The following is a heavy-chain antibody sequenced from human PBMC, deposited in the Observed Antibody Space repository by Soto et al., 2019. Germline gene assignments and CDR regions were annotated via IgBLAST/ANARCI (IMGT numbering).Heavy chain of an antibody. CDR3: VTGDHLVR. J-gene: IGHJ4*02. Sequence: QLQLVQSGAEARKPGASVKVSCKTSGYTFTGYYLNWVRPAPGRGLEWVGWINPKTGDTNNAQQFQGRVTMTTDTSISTGYMELSGLKSDDTDVYYCVTGDHLVRWGQGTRVTVSS. CDR2: INPKTGDT. V-gene: IGHV1-2*02. D-gene: IGHD6-6*01. CDR1: GYTFTGYY.